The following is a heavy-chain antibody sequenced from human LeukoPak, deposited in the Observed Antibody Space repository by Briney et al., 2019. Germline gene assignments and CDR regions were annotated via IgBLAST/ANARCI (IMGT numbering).Heavy chain of an antibody. D-gene: IGHD7-27*01. CDR1: GFTFSNYE. Sequence: AGGSLRLSCEASGFTFSNYEMNWVRQAPGKGLEWVSYIGTGDNKHYADSVKGRFTISRDNAKNSLYLQMNSLRAEDTAVYYCASLGAFDIWGQGTMVTVSS. J-gene: IGHJ3*02. V-gene: IGHV3-69-1*01. CDR3: ASLGAFDI. CDR2: IGTGDNK.